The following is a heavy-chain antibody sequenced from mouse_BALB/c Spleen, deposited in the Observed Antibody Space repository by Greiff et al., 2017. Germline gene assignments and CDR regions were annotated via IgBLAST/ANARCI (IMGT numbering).Heavy chain of an antibody. Sequence: EVQLQQSGPELVKPGASVKISCKASGYSFTGYFMNWVMQSHGKSLEWIGRINPYNGDTFYNQKFKGKATLTVDKSSSTAHMELRSLASEDSAVYYCARSYGSDYFDYWGQGTTLTVSS. J-gene: IGHJ2*01. V-gene: IGHV1-20*02. D-gene: IGHD1-1*01. CDR3: ARSYGSDYFDY. CDR1: GYSFTGYF. CDR2: INPYNGDT.